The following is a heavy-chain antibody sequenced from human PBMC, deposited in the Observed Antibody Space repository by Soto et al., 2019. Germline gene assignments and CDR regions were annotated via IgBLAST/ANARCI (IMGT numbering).Heavy chain of an antibody. CDR3: ARAPGRGSGSYYGWFDP. V-gene: IGHV3-33*01. J-gene: IGHJ5*02. D-gene: IGHD3-10*01. CDR2: IWYDGSNK. Sequence: ESGGGVVQPGRSLRLSCAASGFTFSSYGMHWVRQAPGKGLEWVAVIWYDGSNKYYADSVKGRFTISRDNSKNTLYLQMNSLRAEDTAVYYCARAPGRGSGSYYGWFDPWGQGTLVTVSS. CDR1: GFTFSSYG.